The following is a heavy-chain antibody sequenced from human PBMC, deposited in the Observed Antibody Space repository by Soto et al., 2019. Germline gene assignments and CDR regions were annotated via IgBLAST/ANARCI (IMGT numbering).Heavy chain of an antibody. J-gene: IGHJ4*02. CDR2: ISGSGGNT. CDR3: AKDSRDIVVVPAAPDY. D-gene: IGHD2-2*01. Sequence: PGGSLRLSCAASGFTFSSCAMNWVRQAPGMGLEWVSSISGSGGNTYYADSVKGRFTISRDNFKNMLYLQMNSLRAEDTAVYFCAKDSRDIVVVPAAPDYWGQGTLVTVSS. V-gene: IGHV3-23*01. CDR1: GFTFSSCA.